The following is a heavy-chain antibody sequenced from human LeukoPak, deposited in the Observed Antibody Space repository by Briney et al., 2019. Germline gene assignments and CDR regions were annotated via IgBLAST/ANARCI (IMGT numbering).Heavy chain of an antibody. Sequence: GRSLRLSCAASGFTFSSYSMNWVRQAPGKGLEWVSYISSSSSNIYYADSVKGRFTISRDNAKNSLYLQMNSLRDEDTAVYYCAREEQWLGRGYFDYWGQGTLVTVSS. V-gene: IGHV3-48*02. CDR2: ISSSSSNI. CDR1: GFTFSSYS. CDR3: AREEQWLGRGYFDY. D-gene: IGHD6-19*01. J-gene: IGHJ4*02.